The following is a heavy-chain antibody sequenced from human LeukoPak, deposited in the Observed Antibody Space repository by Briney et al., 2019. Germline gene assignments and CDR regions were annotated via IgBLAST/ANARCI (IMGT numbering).Heavy chain of an antibody. V-gene: IGHV4-59*01. CDR2: IYYSGST. Sequence: SETLCLNCTVSGGSISRYYWSWIRQPPAQGLEWIGYIYYSGSTNYNPSLKSRVTISVDTSKNQFSLKLSSVTAADTAVYYCARWSSDAFDIWGQGTMVTVSS. J-gene: IGHJ3*02. CDR3: ARWSSDAFDI. D-gene: IGHD2-15*01. CDR1: GGSISRYY.